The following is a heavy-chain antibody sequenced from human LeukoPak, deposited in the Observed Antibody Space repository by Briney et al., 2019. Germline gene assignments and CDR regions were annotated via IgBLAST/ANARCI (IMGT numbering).Heavy chain of an antibody. CDR2: IYYSGST. J-gene: IGHJ4*02. D-gene: IGHD5-18*01. CDR3: ARGPPHLPGNIGYSYGLFDY. V-gene: IGHV4-31*03. Sequence: PSQTLSLTCTVSGGSISSGGYYWSWLRQHPGKGLEWIGYIYYSGSTYYNPSLKSRVTISVDTSKNQFSLKLSSVTAADTAVYYCARGPPHLPGNIGYSYGLFDYWGQGTLVTVSS. CDR1: GGSISSGGYY.